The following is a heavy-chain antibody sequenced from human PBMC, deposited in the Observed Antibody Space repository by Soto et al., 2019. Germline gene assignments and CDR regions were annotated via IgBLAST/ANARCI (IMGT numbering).Heavy chain of an antibody. J-gene: IGHJ6*02. D-gene: IGHD6-19*01. CDR2: IIPIFGTA. V-gene: IGHV1-69*13. CDR3: ARGLLAVAGTYYYYGMDV. CDR1: GGTFSSYA. Sequence: GASVKVSCKASGGTFSSYAISWVRQAPGQGLEWMGGIIPIFGTANYAQKFQGRVTITADESTSTAYMELSSLRSEDTAVYYCARGLLAVAGTYYYYGMDVWGQGTTVTVSS.